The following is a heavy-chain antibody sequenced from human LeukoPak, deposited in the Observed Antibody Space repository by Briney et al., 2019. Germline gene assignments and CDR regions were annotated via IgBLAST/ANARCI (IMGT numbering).Heavy chain of an antibody. CDR3: ARGNKDYGDYARVLSDY. D-gene: IGHD4-17*01. V-gene: IGHV1-8*01. CDR1: GYTFTSFD. J-gene: IGHJ4*02. Sequence: VSAVTVSCKASGYTFTSFDLNWVRPATGQGVEWMGWMNPNSGNTDYAHKFQGRVTMTRNTSITTAYMELSSLRSEDTAVYYCARGNKDYGDYARVLSDYWGQGTLVTVSS. CDR2: MNPNSGNT.